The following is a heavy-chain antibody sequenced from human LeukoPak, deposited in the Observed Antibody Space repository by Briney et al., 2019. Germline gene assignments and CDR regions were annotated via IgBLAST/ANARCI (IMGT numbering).Heavy chain of an antibody. CDR2: INWNGGNT. CDR3: ARDRGWLQYIDY. Sequence: PGGSLRLSCAASGFTFGDYGMSWVRQAPGKGLEWVSSINWNGGNTAYADSVKGRFTISRDTAKDSLYLQLNSLRAEDTALYYCARDRGWLQYIDYWGQGTLVTLSS. CDR1: GFTFGDYG. J-gene: IGHJ4*02. D-gene: IGHD5-24*01. V-gene: IGHV3-20*04.